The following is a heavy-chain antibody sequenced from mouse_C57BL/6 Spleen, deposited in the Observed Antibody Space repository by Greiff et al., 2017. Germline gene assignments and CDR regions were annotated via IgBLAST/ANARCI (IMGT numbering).Heavy chain of an antibody. J-gene: IGHJ4*01. D-gene: IGHD2-1*01. Sequence: EVQRVESGAELVRPGASVKLSCTASGFNIKDDYMHWVKQRPEQGLEWIGWIDPENGDTEYASKFQGKATITADTSSNTAYLQLSSLTSEDTAVYYCTLLSTGYYAMDYWGQGTSVTVSS. CDR2: IDPENGDT. CDR1: GFNIKDDY. CDR3: TLLSTGYYAMDY. V-gene: IGHV14-4*01.